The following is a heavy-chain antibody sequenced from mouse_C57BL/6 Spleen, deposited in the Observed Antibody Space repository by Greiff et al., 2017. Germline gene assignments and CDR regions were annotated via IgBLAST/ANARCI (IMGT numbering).Heavy chain of an antibody. Sequence: QVQLQQSGAELVRPGASVTLSCKASGYTFTDYEMHWVKQTPVHGLEWIGAIDPETGGTAYNQKFKGKAILTADKSSSTAYMELRSLTSGDSAVYYCTREGTAYWGQGTLVTVSA. D-gene: IGHD3-3*01. CDR2: IDPETGGT. J-gene: IGHJ3*01. V-gene: IGHV1-15*01. CDR1: GYTFTDYE. CDR3: TREGTAY.